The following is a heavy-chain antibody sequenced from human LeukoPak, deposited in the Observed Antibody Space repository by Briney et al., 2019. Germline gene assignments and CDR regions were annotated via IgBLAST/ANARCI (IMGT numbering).Heavy chain of an antibody. J-gene: IGHJ3*01. CDR3: ARGPPCSSTSCYVTGAFDF. D-gene: IGHD2-2*01. CDR1: GFSFSNYS. CDR2: VSSSSTSI. Sequence: GGSLRLSCVASGFSFSNYSMNWVRQAPGKGLEWVSSVSSSSTSIYYADSLKGRFTISRDNAKNSLFLQVDSLRDEDTAVYYCARGPPCSSTSCYVTGAFDFWGQGTMVTVSS. V-gene: IGHV3-21*01.